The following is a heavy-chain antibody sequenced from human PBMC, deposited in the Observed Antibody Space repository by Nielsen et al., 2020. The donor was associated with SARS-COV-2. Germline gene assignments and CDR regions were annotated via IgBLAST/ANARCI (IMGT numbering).Heavy chain of an antibody. V-gene: IGHV6-1*01. J-gene: IGHJ6*02. CDR1: GDSVPRNSLSANSPA. Sequence: SQTLSLTCAISGDSVPRNSLSANSPAWNWIRQSPSRGLEWLGRSYYRSKWNYDYAPSVRGRITIIPDTSKNQFSLHLTSVSPEDTAVYYCARGGISWYYYAMDVWGLGTTVTVSS. CDR3: ARGGISWYYYAMDV. D-gene: IGHD3-16*01. CDR2: SYYRSKWNY.